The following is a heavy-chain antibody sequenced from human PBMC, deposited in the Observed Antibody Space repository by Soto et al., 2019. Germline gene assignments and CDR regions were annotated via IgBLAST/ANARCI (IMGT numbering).Heavy chain of an antibody. V-gene: IGHV1-46*01. CDR2: INPSGGST. J-gene: IGHJ3*02. Sequence: QVQLVQSGAEVKKPGAPLKVSCKASGYTFPSYIIHWVGQPPGQGLGWMGIINPSGGSTSYAQKFQGRVTMTRDTSTSTVYMELSSLRSEDTAVYYCARDNTAMVNDAFDIWGQGTMVTVSS. CDR1: GYTFPSYI. D-gene: IGHD5-18*01. CDR3: ARDNTAMVNDAFDI.